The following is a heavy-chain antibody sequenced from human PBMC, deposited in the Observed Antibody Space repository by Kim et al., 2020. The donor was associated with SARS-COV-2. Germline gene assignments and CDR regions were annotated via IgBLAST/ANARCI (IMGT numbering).Heavy chain of an antibody. Sequence: KDGVTTLTADSVKGRFTISRDNSKNTLFLQMTSLRADDTGVYYCARGPFWGQGTLVTVSS. CDR2: KDGVTT. J-gene: IGHJ4*02. V-gene: IGHV3-74*01. CDR3: ARGPF.